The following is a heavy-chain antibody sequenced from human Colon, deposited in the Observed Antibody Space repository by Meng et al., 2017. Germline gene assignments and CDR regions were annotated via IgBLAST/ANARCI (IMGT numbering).Heavy chain of an antibody. D-gene: IGHD3-10*01. Sequence: GGSLRLSCAASGFTFSNYWMNWVRQTPGKGLEWVANIKPDGTYTHYVDSVKGRFTISRDNARNSLHLQMNSLRVEDTALYYCARDYYASGSLDSWGQGTQVTVSS. V-gene: IGHV3-7*01. CDR1: GFTFSNYW. CDR3: ARDYYASGSLDS. J-gene: IGHJ4*02. CDR2: IKPDGTYT.